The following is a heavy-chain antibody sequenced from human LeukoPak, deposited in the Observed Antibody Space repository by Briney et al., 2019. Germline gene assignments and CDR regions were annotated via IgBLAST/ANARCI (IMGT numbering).Heavy chain of an antibody. Sequence: PSETLSLTCAVYGGSFSGYYWSWIRQPPGKGLEWIGSIYYSGSTYYNPSLKSRVTISVDTSKNQFSLKLRSVTAADTAVYYCARAPGSYYSRWFDPWGQGTLVTVSS. CDR1: GGSFSGYY. J-gene: IGHJ5*02. CDR2: IYYSGST. D-gene: IGHD1-26*01. V-gene: IGHV4-34*01. CDR3: ARAPGSYYSRWFDP.